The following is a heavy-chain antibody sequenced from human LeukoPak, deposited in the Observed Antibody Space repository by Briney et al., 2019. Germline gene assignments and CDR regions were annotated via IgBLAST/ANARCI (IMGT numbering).Heavy chain of an antibody. Sequence: SETLSLTCTVSGGSISSGGYYWSWIRQHPGKGLEWIGYIYYSGSTYYNPSLKSRVTISVDTSKNQFSLKLSSVTPADTAVYYCARDSNYYGSGGRPDAFDIWGQGTMVTVSS. J-gene: IGHJ3*02. V-gene: IGHV4-31*03. CDR1: GGSISSGGYY. D-gene: IGHD3-10*01. CDR2: IYYSGST. CDR3: ARDSNYYGSGGRPDAFDI.